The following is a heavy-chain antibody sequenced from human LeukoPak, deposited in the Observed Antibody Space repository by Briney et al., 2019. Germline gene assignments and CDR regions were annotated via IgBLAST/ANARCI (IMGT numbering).Heavy chain of an antibody. J-gene: IGHJ6*03. Sequence: ASVKVSCKASGYTFTMYYIHWVRQAPGQGLEWMGMINPSDGATTYAQRFQGRVTMTRDMPTTTVYMDLRSLRCDDTAVYFFPREQRGGLSACLWGLFASYYTYYYMDVWGRGTTVTVSS. CDR1: GYTFTMYY. V-gene: IGHV1-46*01. CDR3: PREQRGGLSACLWGLFASYYTYYYMDV. D-gene: IGHD3-10*01. CDR2: INPSDGAT.